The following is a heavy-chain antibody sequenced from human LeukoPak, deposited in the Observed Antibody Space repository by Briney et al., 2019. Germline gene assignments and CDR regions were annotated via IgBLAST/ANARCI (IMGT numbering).Heavy chain of an antibody. D-gene: IGHD2-8*01. Sequence: GGSLGPSGPAPDSTFAGIPMSWVGRLQGRGRGWVSPIKGSGGSTYYADSVKGRFTISRDNSMNTLYLQMNSLRAEDTAVHYCAKDQALVLMVYTTMDVWGKGTTVTVSS. CDR1: DSTFAGIP. J-gene: IGHJ6*03. CDR3: AKDQALVLMVYTTMDV. CDR2: IKGSGGST. V-gene: IGHV3-23*01.